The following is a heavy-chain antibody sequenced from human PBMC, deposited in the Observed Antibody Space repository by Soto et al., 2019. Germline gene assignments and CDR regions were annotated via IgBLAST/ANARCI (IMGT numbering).Heavy chain of an antibody. CDR1: GGSISSGDYY. D-gene: IGHD5-12*01. CDR2: IYYSGST. Sequence: QVQLQESGPGLVKPSQTLSLTCTVSGGSISSGDYYWSWIRQPPGKGLEWIGYIYYSGSTYYNPSPKSRVTISVDTSKNQFSLKLSSVTAADTAVYYCARDLGGYSGYDGGSYWGQGTLVTVSS. CDR3: ARDLGGYSGYDGGSY. J-gene: IGHJ4*02. V-gene: IGHV4-30-4*01.